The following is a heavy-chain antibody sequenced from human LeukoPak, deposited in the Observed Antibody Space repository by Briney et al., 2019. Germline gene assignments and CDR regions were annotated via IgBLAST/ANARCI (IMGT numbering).Heavy chain of an antibody. CDR2: ISYDGSNK. Sequence: GGSLRPSCAASGFTFSSYAMHWVRQAPGKGLEWVAVISYDGSNKYYADSVKGRFTISRDNSKNTLYLQMNSLRAEDTAVYYCARDLGYNSNWFDPWGQGTLVTVSS. CDR3: ARDLGYNSNWFDP. J-gene: IGHJ5*02. D-gene: IGHD5-24*01. CDR1: GFTFSSYA. V-gene: IGHV3-30*04.